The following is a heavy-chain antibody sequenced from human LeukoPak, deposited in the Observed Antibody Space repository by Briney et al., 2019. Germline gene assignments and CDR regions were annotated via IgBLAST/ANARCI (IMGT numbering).Heavy chain of an antibody. D-gene: IGHD6-6*01. V-gene: IGHV3-23*01. J-gene: IGHJ4*02. CDR3: AKEVAARPAARIYYFDY. Sequence: GGSLRLSCAASGFTFSSYAMSWVRQAPGKGLEWVSTISGSDSSTYYTDSVKGRFSISRDNSKNTLYLQMNSLRAEDTAVYYCAKEVAARPAARIYYFDYWGQGTLVTVSS. CDR1: GFTFSSYA. CDR2: ISGSDSST.